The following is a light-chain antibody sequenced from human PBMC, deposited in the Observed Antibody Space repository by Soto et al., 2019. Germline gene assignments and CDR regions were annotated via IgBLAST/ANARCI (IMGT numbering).Light chain of an antibody. CDR2: DAS. CDR3: QQRDNWPWP. CDR1: QSVRSN. J-gene: IGKJ1*01. V-gene: IGKV3-11*01. Sequence: ETVLTQSPATLSLSPGERATLSCRASQSVRSNLAWYQHKPGQAPRLLIYDASNRATGIPGRFSGSGSGKDVTLTISNLEPEDFAVYYCQQRDNWPWPVGQGAKVEIK.